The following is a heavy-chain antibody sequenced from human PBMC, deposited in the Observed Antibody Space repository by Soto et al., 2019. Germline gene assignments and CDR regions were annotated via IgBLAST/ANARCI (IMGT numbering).Heavy chain of an antibody. CDR1: GGTFSSYA. D-gene: IGHD1-20*01. V-gene: IGHV1-69*13. Sequence: GASVKFSCKASGGTFSSYAISWVRQAPGQGLEWMGGIIPIFGTANYAQKFQGRVTITADESTSTAYMELSSLRSEDTAVYYCARRDIQDNWNDRNYYYYGMDVWGQGTTVTVS. CDR3: ARRDIQDNWNDRNYYYYGMDV. J-gene: IGHJ6*02. CDR2: IIPIFGTA.